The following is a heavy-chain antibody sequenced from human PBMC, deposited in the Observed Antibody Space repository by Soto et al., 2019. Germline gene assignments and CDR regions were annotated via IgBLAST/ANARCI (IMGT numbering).Heavy chain of an antibody. J-gene: IGHJ4*02. D-gene: IGHD2-15*01. CDR2: TSGSGDTT. CDR1: GFTFSNYG. CDR3: AKHAKYCSGGFCSFPYFFDY. V-gene: IGHV3-23*01. Sequence: EVQLLESGGGSLQPGGSLRLSCVVSGFTFSNYGMSWVRQAPGKGLEWVSATSGSGDTTYYADSVKGRFTISRDNSKNTLYVQMNSLRADDTAVYYCAKHAKYCSGGFCSFPYFFDYWGQGTLVTVSS.